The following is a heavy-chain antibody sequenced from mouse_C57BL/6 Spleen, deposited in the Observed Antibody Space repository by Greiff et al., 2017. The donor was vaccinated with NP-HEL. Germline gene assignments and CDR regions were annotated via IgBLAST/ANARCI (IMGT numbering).Heavy chain of an antibody. CDR2: IDPSDSYT. CDR1: GYTFTSYW. D-gene: IGHD1-1*01. CDR3: AKVQDSFHYYGSSYDAMDY. Sequence: QVQLQQPGAELVRPGTSVKLSCKASGYTFTSYWMHWVKQRPGQGLEWIGVIDPSDSYTNYNQKFKGKATLTVDTSSSTAYMQLSSLTSEDSAVYYGAKVQDSFHYYGSSYDAMDYWGQGTSVTVSS. V-gene: IGHV1-59*01. J-gene: IGHJ4*01.